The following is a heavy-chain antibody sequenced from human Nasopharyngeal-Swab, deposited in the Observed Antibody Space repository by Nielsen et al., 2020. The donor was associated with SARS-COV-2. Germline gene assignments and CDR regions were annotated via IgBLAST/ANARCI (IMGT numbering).Heavy chain of an antibody. CDR3: ARGPQDVVVTADYFQH. J-gene: IGHJ1*01. CDR1: GYTFTSYD. Sequence: ASVKVSCKASGYTFTSYDINWVRQATGQGLEWMGWMNPNSGNTGYAQKFQGRVTMTRNTSISTAYMELSSLRSEDTAVYYCARGPQDVVVTADYFQHWGQGTLVTVPS. V-gene: IGHV1-8*01. CDR2: MNPNSGNT. D-gene: IGHD2-21*02.